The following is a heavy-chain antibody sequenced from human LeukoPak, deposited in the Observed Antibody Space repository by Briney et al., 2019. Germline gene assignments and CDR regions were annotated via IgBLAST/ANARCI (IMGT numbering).Heavy chain of an antibody. CDR2: ISYDGSKK. CDR3: ARDKTAMTRKGYFDY. V-gene: IGHV3-30*04. J-gene: IGHJ4*02. D-gene: IGHD5-18*01. Sequence: GGSLRLSCEASRFTFSDYAMHWVRQAPGEGLEWVAVISYDGSKKYYADFVKGRFTISRDNSKNTLYLQMNSLRTEDTAVYYCARDKTAMTRKGYFDYWGQGTLVTVSS. CDR1: RFTFSDYA.